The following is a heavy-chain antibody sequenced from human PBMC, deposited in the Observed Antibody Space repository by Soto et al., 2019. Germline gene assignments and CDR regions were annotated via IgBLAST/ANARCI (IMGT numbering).Heavy chain of an antibody. CDR3: ARGRERNYYGSGTYYVDY. J-gene: IGHJ4*02. CDR2: INHSGST. D-gene: IGHD3-10*01. CDR1: GESFSGYF. Sequence: SETLSLTCAVYGESFSGYFWSWIRQPPGKGLEWIGEINHSGSTNYNPSLKSRVTMAVDTPKNQFSLKLSSVTAADTAVYYCARGRERNYYGSGTYYVDYWGQGTLVTVSS. V-gene: IGHV4-34*01.